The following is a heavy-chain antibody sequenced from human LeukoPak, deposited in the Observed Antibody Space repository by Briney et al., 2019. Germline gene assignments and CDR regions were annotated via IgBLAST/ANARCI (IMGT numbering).Heavy chain of an antibody. V-gene: IGHV1-2*02. D-gene: IGHD3-10*01. CDR3: ARGISMVRGVTFRPSFDP. Sequence: ASVKVSRKASGYTFTDYYIYWVRQAPGQGLEWMGWINPNSGGTNYARKFQGRVTMTRDTSINTGYMELSSLRSDDTAVYYCARGISMVRGVTFRPSFDPWGQGTLVTVSS. CDR2: INPNSGGT. J-gene: IGHJ5*02. CDR1: GYTFTDYY.